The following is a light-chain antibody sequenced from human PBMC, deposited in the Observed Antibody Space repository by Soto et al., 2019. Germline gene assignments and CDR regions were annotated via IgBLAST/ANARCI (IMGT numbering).Light chain of an antibody. V-gene: IGKV1-33*01. Sequence: QMTQSPSSLSASVGEKIIITCRASRDVGSDVSWYQQKPGQAPKLLIYDASNLEAGVPSRFRGSGSGTDFTFTISRLQPEDIATYYCQQYENLPTFGQGTRLEIK. CDR2: DAS. CDR1: RDVGSD. J-gene: IGKJ5*01. CDR3: QQYENLPT.